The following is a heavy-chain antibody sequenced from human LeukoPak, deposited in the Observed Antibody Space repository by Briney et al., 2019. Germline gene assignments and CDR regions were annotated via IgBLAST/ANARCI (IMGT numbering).Heavy chain of an antibody. J-gene: IGHJ4*02. D-gene: IGHD2-15*01. V-gene: IGHV7-4-1*02. CDR2: INTNTGNP. CDR1: GYTFTSSA. CDR3: AKDASAGYPSGGCCPQV. Sequence: ASVKVSCKASGYTFTSSAINWVRQAPGQGLEWMGWINTNTGNPTYAQGFTGRFVFSLDTSVSTAFLQISSLKAEDTAVYYCAKDASAGYPSGGCCPQVWGQGTLVTVSS.